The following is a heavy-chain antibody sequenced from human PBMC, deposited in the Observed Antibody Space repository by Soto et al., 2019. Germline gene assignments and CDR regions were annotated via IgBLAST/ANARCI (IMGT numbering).Heavy chain of an antibody. CDR2: ITNSGST. CDR3: ARGRTAIATRWFDS. D-gene: IGHD1-1*01. CDR1: GGSFIDSY. Sequence: PSETLSLTCAVFGGSFIDSYCSCIRHSPEKGLEWIGEITNSGSTYYNPSLKSRVTISGDTSKNQFSLEVRSVTAADTAVYFCARGRTAIATRWFDSWGQGTLVTVSS. J-gene: IGHJ5*01. V-gene: IGHV4-34*01.